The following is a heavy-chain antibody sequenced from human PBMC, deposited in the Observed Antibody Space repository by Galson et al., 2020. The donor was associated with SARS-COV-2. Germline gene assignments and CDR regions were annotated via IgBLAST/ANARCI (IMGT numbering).Heavy chain of an antibody. J-gene: IGHJ2*01. D-gene: IGHD5-12*01. V-gene: IGHV3-11*04. CDR2: FSRSGISI. CDR3: AGALHGYKFFGL. CDR1: GLYFRDNY. Sequence: NSGGSLRLSCAASGLYFRDNYMSWIRQAPGKGLEWLAFFSRSGISIYYASSVEGRFTISRDNAKNSLSLQMNSLRVEDTAVYYCAGALHGYKFFGLWGRGTLVTVSS.